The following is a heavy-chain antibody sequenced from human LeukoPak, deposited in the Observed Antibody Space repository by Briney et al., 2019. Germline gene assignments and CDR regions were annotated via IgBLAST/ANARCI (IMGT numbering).Heavy chain of an antibody. Sequence: GGSLRLSCAASGFIFSGSAIHWVRQASGKGLDGGGRVRSKANSYATAYAASVKGRFTISRDDSKNTAYLQMNSLKTEDTAVYYCTRLRDSSGWYSGFDPWGQGTLVTASS. CDR3: TRLRDSSGWYSGFDP. D-gene: IGHD6-19*01. J-gene: IGHJ5*02. CDR2: VRSKANSYAT. V-gene: IGHV3-73*01. CDR1: GFIFSGSA.